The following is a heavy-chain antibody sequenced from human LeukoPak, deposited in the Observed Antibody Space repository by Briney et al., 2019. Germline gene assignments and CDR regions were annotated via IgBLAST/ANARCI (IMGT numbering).Heavy chain of an antibody. J-gene: IGHJ6*03. D-gene: IGHD6-13*01. V-gene: IGHV3-48*01. CDR1: GFTFSSYS. CDR2: ISSSSSTI. CDR3: ARGARSSSWYGVPNYMDV. Sequence: GGSLRLSCAASGFTFSSYSMNWVRQAPGKGLEWVSYISSSSSTIYYADSVKGRFTISRNNAKNLLYLQMNSLRAEDTAVYYCARGARSSSWYGVPNYMDVWGKGTTVTVSS.